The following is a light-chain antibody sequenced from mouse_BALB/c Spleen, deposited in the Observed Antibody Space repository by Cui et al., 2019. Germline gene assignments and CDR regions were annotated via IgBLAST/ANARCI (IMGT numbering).Light chain of an antibody. CDR3: QQYISYPYT. Sequence: DIVMTSSQKCLSTSAGARVSVTCKVRQNVGTNVAWYQQKPGQSPKALIYSASYRYSGVPDRFTGSGSGTDFTLTISNVQSEDLAGYFCQQYISYPYTFGGGTKLEIK. CDR2: SAS. J-gene: IGKJ2*01. V-gene: IGKV6-15*01. CDR1: QNVGTN.